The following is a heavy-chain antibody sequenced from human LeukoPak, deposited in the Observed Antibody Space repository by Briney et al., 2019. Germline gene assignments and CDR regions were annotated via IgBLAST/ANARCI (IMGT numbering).Heavy chain of an antibody. CDR2: IYTSGST. J-gene: IGHJ4*02. D-gene: IGHD3-3*01. Sequence: SETLSLTCTVSGRSISSYYLSWIRQPAGKGLEWIGRIYTSGSTNYNPSLKSRSTMSVDTSKNHFPLKQGSVTAADAAVYDCARGPMFFGVAYCDYWGQGTLVSVSS. CDR1: GRSISSYY. V-gene: IGHV4-4*07. CDR3: ARGPMFFGVAYCDY.